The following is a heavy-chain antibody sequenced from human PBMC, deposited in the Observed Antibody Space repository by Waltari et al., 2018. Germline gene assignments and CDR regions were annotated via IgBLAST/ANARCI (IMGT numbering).Heavy chain of an antibody. CDR3: ARDRGPSAVTSFDS. D-gene: IGHD4-17*01. Sequence: QLMQYGAEVKKPGASVRVSCKASDYSFTSYGINGVRPAPGRGLEWMGWISGYNGNINYAQSLQGRISMTTDTSTSTAYMELRSLTSDDTAVYYCARDRGPSAVTSFDSWGQGTLVTVSP. V-gene: IGHV1-18*01. CDR1: DYSFTSYG. J-gene: IGHJ4*02. CDR2: ISGYNGNI.